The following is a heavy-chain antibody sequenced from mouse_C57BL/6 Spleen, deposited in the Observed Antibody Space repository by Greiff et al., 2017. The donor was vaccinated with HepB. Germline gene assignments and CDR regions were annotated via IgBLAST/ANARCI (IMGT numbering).Heavy chain of an antibody. CDR3: ARDSDYGFAY. D-gene: IGHD2-4*01. Sequence: EVQVVESGPGLVKPSQSLSLTCSVTGYSITSGYYWNWIRQFPGNKLEWMGYISYDGSNNYNPSLKNRISITRDTSKNQFFLKLNSVTTEDTATYYCARDSDYGFAYWGQGTLVTVSA. CDR1: GYSITSGYY. J-gene: IGHJ3*01. CDR2: ISYDGSN. V-gene: IGHV3-6*01.